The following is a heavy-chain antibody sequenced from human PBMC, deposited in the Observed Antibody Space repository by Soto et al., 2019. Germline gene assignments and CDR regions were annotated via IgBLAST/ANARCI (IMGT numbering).Heavy chain of an antibody. CDR1: GFTFSNAW. CDR3: TTEHDYGDY. J-gene: IGHJ4*02. V-gene: IGHV3-15*01. Sequence: EVQLVESGGGLVKPGGSLRLSCAASGFTFSNAWMSWVRQAPGKGLEWVGRIKSKTDGGTTDYAAPVKGSFTISRDDSKNTLYPQMNSLKTGATAVYYYTTEHDYGDYWGQGTLVTVSS. CDR2: IKSKTDGGTT.